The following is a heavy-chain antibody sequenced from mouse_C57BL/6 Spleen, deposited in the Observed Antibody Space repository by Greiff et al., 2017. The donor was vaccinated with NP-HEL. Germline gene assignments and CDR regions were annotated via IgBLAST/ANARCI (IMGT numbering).Heavy chain of an antibody. Sequence: VQLKQSGPVLVKPGASVKMSCKASGYTFTDYYMNWVKQSHGKSLEWIGVINPYNGGTSYNQKFKGKATLTVDKSSSTAYMELNSLTSEDSAVYDCARSDSSFAWFAYWGQGTLVTVSA. CDR3: ARSDSSFAWFAY. D-gene: IGHD3-2*01. V-gene: IGHV1-19*01. CDR2: INPYNGGT. CDR1: GYTFTDYY. J-gene: IGHJ3*01.